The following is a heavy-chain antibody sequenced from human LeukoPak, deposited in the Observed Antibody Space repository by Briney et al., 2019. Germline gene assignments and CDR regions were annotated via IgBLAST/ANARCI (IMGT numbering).Heavy chain of an antibody. V-gene: IGHV3-66*03. D-gene: IGHD5-18*01. Sequence: GGSLRLSCAVSGFTVSDIYMSWVRQAPGKGLEWVSVIYASGTTYYADSVKGRFTISRDSSNNTLFLQMNILRIEDTAVYYCTKDRSYGRSYFDYWGHGTLVTVDS. CDR2: IYASGTT. CDR1: GFTVSDIY. J-gene: IGHJ4*01. CDR3: TKDRSYGRSYFDY.